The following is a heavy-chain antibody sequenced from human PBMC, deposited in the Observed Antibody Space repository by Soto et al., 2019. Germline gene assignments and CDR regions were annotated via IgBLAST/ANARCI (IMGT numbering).Heavy chain of an antibody. CDR1: GGTFRTES. J-gene: IGHJ3*01. V-gene: IGHV1-69*13. Sequence: QVHLVQYGAEVKKPGSSVKVSCKYSGGTFRTESINWVRQAPGQGLEWMGGILPFFGTADYAPRFQGRVTITADGATTTAYMELSSLTSQDTAVYFCARGHEYGGNSDACEVWGQGTMVTVSS. D-gene: IGHD4-17*01. CDR2: ILPFFGTA. CDR3: ARGHEYGGNSDACEV.